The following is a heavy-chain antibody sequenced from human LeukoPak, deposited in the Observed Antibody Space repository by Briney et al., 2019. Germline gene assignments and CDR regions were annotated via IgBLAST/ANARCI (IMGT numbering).Heavy chain of an antibody. J-gene: IGHJ5*02. V-gene: IGHV4-39*07. CDR1: GGSISSSSYY. Sequence: SETLSLTCTVSGGSISSSSYYWGWIRQPPGKGLEWIGSIYYSGSTYYNPSLKSRVTISVDTSKNQFSLKLSSVTAADTAVYYCARINCGGDCYSGWFDPWGQGTLVTVSS. D-gene: IGHD2-21*01. CDR2: IYYSGST. CDR3: ARINCGGDCYSGWFDP.